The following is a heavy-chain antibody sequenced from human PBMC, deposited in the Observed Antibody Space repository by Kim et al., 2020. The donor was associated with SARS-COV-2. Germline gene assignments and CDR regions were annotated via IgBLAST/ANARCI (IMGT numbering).Heavy chain of an antibody. Sequence: SETLSLTCTVSGGSISSNHWSWIRQPPGKGLEWIGYIFNSGITNYNPSLKSRVTISVDTSKNQFSLKLSSVTAADTAMYYCAQWSRPGNYFDYWGQGSLVTVSS. J-gene: IGHJ4*02. CDR3: AQWSRPGNYFDY. CDR2: IFNSGIT. V-gene: IGHV4-59*13. CDR1: GGSISSNH. D-gene: IGHD2-15*01.